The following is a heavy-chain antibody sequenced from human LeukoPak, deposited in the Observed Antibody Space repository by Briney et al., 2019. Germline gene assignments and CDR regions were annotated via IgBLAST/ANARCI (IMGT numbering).Heavy chain of an antibody. D-gene: IGHD5-18*01. CDR2: IYHSGNT. CDR1: GGSISSYY. CDR3: ARVLPRGYFDY. Sequence: SETLSLTCTVSGGSISSYYWSWIRQPPGKGLEWIGSIYHSGNTYYNPSLKSRVTISVDTSKNQFSLKLSSVTAADTAVYYCARVLPRGYFDYWGQGTLVTVSS. V-gene: IGHV4-38-2*02. J-gene: IGHJ4*02.